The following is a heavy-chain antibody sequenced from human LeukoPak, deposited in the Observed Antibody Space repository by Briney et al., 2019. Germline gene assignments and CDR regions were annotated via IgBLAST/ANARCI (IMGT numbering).Heavy chain of an antibody. CDR1: GGSISSSSYY. CDR3: ARAQWGIAAAGEFDY. J-gene: IGHJ4*02. D-gene: IGHD6-13*01. Sequence: PSETLSLTCTVSGGSISSSSYYWGWIRQPPGKGLEWIGSIYYSGSTYYNPSLKSRVTISVDTSKNQFSLKLSSVTAADTAVYYCARAQWGIAAAGEFDYWGQGTLVTVSS. CDR2: IYYSGST. V-gene: IGHV4-39*07.